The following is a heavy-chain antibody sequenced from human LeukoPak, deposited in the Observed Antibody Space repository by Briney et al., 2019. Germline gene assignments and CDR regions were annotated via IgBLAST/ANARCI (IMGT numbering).Heavy chain of an antibody. D-gene: IGHD2-15*01. Sequence: SETLSLTCTVSGGSISSSSYHWGWLRQPPGTGLEWIGSIYYSGSTYYNPSLKSRVTISVDTSKNQFSLKLSSVTAADTAVYYCARVVSCSGGSCYSSIAFDIWGQGTMVTVSS. J-gene: IGHJ3*02. V-gene: IGHV4-39*07. CDR3: ARVVSCSGGSCYSSIAFDI. CDR2: IYYSGST. CDR1: GGSISSSSYH.